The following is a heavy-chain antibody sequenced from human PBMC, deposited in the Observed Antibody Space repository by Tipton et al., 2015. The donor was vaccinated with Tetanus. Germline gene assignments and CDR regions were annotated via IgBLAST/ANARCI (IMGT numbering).Heavy chain of an antibody. CDR3: ARHQSGYFTPFDH. V-gene: IGHV4-39*01. CDR2: IYESGDT. D-gene: IGHD3-3*01. Sequence: TLSLTCTVSGGSIRGSTFYWGWIRQPPGKGLEWIGSIYESGDTYYIPSLKGRVTISVDTSKNQFSLNLNSMAAADTGVYYCARHQSGYFTPFDHWGQGNLVTVSS. CDR1: GGSIRGSTFY. J-gene: IGHJ4*02.